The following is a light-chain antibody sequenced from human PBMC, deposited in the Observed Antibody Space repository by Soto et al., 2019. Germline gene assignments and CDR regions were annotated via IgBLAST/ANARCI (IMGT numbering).Light chain of an antibody. CDR1: SSDVGAYTY. Sequence: QSVLTQPASVSGSPGQSITISCTGTSSDVGAYTYVSWFQQHPGKAPTLIISEVSTRPSGVSNCSSASKAGSAASRTTLGLQAEDEADYFCFSFTTDWTHVFGTGTKVTVL. CDR2: EVS. CDR3: FSFTTDWTHV. J-gene: IGLJ1*01. V-gene: IGLV2-14*01.